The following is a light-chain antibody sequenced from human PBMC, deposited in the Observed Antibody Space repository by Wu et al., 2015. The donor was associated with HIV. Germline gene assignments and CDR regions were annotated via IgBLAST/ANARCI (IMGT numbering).Light chain of an antibody. CDR3: QQLNSFPLT. Sequence: AIQLTQSPSSLSASIGDRVNITCRASQDIFPYLAWYQQTPGKAPRVLIYDASTLQSGVSSRFSGSGSGADFTLTISGLQREDFAVYFCQQLNSFPLTFGQGSRLEI. J-gene: IGKJ5*01. V-gene: IGKV1-13*02. CDR2: DAS. CDR1: QDIFPY.